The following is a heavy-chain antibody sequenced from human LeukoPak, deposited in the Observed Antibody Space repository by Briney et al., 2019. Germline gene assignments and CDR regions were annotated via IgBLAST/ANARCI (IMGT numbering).Heavy chain of an antibody. J-gene: IGHJ4*02. CDR3: ARDPGGGHFWSGYYVDY. V-gene: IGHV3-9*01. D-gene: IGHD3-3*02. CDR2: ISWNSGSI. CDR1: GFTFDDYA. Sequence: GRSLRLSCAASGFTFDDYAMHWVRQAPGKGLEWVSGISWNSGSIGYADSVKGRFTISRDNARNSLYLQMNSLRAEDTAVYHCARDPGGGHFWSGYYVDYWGQGTLVTVSS.